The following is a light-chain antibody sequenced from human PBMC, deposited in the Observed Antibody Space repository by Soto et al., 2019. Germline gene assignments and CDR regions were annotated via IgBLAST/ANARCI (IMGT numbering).Light chain of an antibody. CDR1: QSISSY. CDR3: QQSHSIPRWT. CDR2: AAS. Sequence: DIQMTQSPSSLSASVGDRVTITCRATQSISSYLNWYQQKPGNAPKLLIYAASSLQSGVPSRFSGSGSGTDFTLTISSLQPEDFATYYCQQSHSIPRWTVGQGTKVEIK. V-gene: IGKV1-39*01. J-gene: IGKJ1*01.